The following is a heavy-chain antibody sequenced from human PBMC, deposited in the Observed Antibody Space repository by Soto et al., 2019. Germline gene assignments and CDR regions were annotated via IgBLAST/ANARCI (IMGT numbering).Heavy chain of an antibody. CDR1: GYTFTSYG. V-gene: IGHV1-18*01. Sequence: QVQLVQSGAEVKKPGASVKVSCKASGYTFTSYGISWVRQAPGQGLEGMGWSSAYNGNTNYAQKLQGRVTMTTDTSTSTAYMELRSLRSDDTAVYYCARDQWGLPVVVLAATPLDLWGRGTLVTVSS. CDR2: SSAYNGNT. J-gene: IGHJ2*01. CDR3: ARDQWGLPVVVLAATPLDL. D-gene: IGHD2-15*01.